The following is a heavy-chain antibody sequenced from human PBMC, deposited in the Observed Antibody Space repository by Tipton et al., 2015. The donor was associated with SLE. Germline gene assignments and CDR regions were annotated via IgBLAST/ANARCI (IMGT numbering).Heavy chain of an antibody. CDR1: GGSIRSYY. Sequence: TLSLTCTVSGGSIRSYYWSWIRQPPGKGLEWIGRIYTSGSTNYNPSLKSRVTISVDTSKNQFSLKLSSVTAADTAVYYCARDRVYSSGIDPWGQGTLVTVSS. J-gene: IGHJ5*02. D-gene: IGHD6-25*01. CDR3: ARDRVYSSGIDP. CDR2: IYTSGST. V-gene: IGHV4-4*08.